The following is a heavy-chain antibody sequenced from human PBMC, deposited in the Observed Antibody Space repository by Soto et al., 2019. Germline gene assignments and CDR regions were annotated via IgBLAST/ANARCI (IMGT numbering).Heavy chain of an antibody. Sequence: GGSLRLSCAASGFTFSSYWMHWVRQAPGKGLVWVSRINSDGSSTSYADSVKGRFTISRDNAKNTLYLQMNSLRAEDTAVYDCARARIQLWTGDYWGQGTLVTGSS. D-gene: IGHD5-18*01. CDR3: ARARIQLWTGDY. V-gene: IGHV3-74*01. J-gene: IGHJ4*02. CDR1: GFTFSSYW. CDR2: INSDGSST.